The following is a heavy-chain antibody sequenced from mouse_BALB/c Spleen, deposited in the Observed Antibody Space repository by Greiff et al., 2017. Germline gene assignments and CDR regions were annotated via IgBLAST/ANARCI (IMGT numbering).Heavy chain of an antibody. CDR3: ARDRGQLGLPHYYAMDY. D-gene: IGHD3-2*01. Sequence: VKLMESGPGLVAPSQSLSITCTVSGFSLTSYGVHWVRQPPGKGLEWLGVIWAGGSTNYNSALMSRLSISKDNSKSQVFLKMNSLQTDDTAMYYCARDRGQLGLPHYYAMDYWGQGTSVTVSS. CDR2: IWAGGST. V-gene: IGHV2-9*02. J-gene: IGHJ4*01. CDR1: GFSLTSYG.